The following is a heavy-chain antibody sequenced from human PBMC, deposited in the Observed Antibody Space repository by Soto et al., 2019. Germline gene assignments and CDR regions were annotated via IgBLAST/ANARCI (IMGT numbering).Heavy chain of an antibody. V-gene: IGHV4-34*01. J-gene: IGHJ5*02. CDR3: ARHGDYGDYSPLVWFEP. CDR1: GGSFSGYY. Sequence: SETLSLTCAVYGGSFSGYYWSWIRQPPGKGLEWIGEINHSGSTNYNPSLKSRVTISVDRSKNQFSLKLSSVTAADTAVYYCARHGDYGDYSPLVWFEPWGQGTLVTVSS. D-gene: IGHD4-17*01. CDR2: INHSGST.